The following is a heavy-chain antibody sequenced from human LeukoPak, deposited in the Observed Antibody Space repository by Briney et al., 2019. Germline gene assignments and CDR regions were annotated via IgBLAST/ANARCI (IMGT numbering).Heavy chain of an antibody. V-gene: IGHV1-18*01. Sequence: RASVKVSCKASGYTFTSYGISWVRQAPGQGLEWMGWISAYNGNTNYAQKLQGRVTMTTDTSTSTAYMELRSLRSDDTAVYYCARVDYYYDSSGYYTPKYYFDYWGQGTLVTVSS. CDR1: GYTFTSYG. CDR3: ARVDYYYDSSGYYTPKYYFDY. D-gene: IGHD3-22*01. CDR2: ISAYNGNT. J-gene: IGHJ4*02.